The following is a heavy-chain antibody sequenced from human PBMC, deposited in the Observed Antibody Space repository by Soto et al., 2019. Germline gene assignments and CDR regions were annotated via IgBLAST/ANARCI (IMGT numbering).Heavy chain of an antibody. J-gene: IGHJ4*02. V-gene: IGHV3-43*01. D-gene: IGHD2-15*01. CDR1: GFTFDDYT. CDR3: ARGEEVAATGGSSPDPDY. Sequence: EVQLVESGGVVVQPGGSLRLSCAASGFTFDDYTMHWVRQAPGKGLEWVSLISWDGGSTYYADSVKGRFTISRDNSKNSLYLQMNSLRTEDTALYYCARGEEVAATGGSSPDPDYWGQGTLVTVSS. CDR2: ISWDGGST.